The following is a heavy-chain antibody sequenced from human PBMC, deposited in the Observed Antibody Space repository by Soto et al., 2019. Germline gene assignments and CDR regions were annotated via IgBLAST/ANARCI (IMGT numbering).Heavy chain of an antibody. CDR2: INHSGST. J-gene: IGHJ4*02. Sequence: QVQLQQWGAGLLKPSETLSLTCAVYGGSFSGYYWSWIRQPPGKGLEWIGEINHSGSTNYNPSLKSRVTISVDTSKNQFSLKLSSVTAADTAVYYCVRGRHRDYWGQGTLVTVSS. CDR3: VRGRHRDY. CDR1: GGSFSGYY. V-gene: IGHV4-34*01.